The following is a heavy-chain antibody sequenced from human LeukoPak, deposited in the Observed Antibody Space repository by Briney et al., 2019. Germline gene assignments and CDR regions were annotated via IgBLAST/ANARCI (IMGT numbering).Heavy chain of an antibody. Sequence: SGTLSLTRTLSGGSLSRDVWSSIRQPPGTGREGFGYIYASGITNNNPSLNSRVTISVDTSKTQFSLKLSSVTAADTAMYYCASLSIPAGAFDIWGQGTMVTVSS. J-gene: IGHJ3*02. CDR1: GGSLSRDV. D-gene: IGHD6-6*01. CDR3: ASLSIPAGAFDI. CDR2: IYASGIT. V-gene: IGHV4-4*09.